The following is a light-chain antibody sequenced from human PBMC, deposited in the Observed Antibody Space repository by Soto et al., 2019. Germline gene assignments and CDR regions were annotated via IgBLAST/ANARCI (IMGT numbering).Light chain of an antibody. CDR2: GAS. CDR3: VQHDTDPLT. V-gene: IGKV1-17*01. Sequence: DIQMTQSPSTLSASVGDRVTITCRSSQSISSYLNWYQQKPGKAPKRLIYGASTLQSGVPSRFSGSGSATEFTLTITSLQPEDFATYYCVQHDTDPLTFGGGTKVDIK. J-gene: IGKJ4*01. CDR1: QSISSY.